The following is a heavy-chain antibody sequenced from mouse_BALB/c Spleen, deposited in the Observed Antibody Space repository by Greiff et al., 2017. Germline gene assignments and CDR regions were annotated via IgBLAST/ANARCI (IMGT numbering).Heavy chain of an antibody. CDR2: IYPGNGDT. CDR1: GYTFTIYN. CDR3: ARRASTMMSWFAY. D-gene: IGHD2-4*01. Sequence: QVQLQQPGAELVKPGASVKMSCKASGYTFTIYNMHWVKQTPGQGLEWIGAIYPGNGDTSYNQKFKGKATLTADKSSSTAYMQLSSLTSEDSAVYYCARRASTMMSWFAYWGQGTLVTVSA. J-gene: IGHJ3*01. V-gene: IGHV1-12*01.